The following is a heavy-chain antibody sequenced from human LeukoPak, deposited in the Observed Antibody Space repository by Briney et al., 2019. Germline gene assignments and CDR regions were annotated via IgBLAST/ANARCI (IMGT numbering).Heavy chain of an antibody. D-gene: IGHD3-22*01. CDR3: TRDYYDSSGYYPGYYFDY. CDR2: INPSGGST. Sequence: ASVKVSCKASGYTFTSYYMHWVRQAPGQGLEWMGIINPSGGSTSYAQKFQGRVTMTRDMSTSTVYMELSSLRSEDTAVYYCTRDYYDSSGYYPGYYFDYWGQGTLVTVSS. J-gene: IGHJ4*02. V-gene: IGHV1-46*01. CDR1: GYTFTSYY.